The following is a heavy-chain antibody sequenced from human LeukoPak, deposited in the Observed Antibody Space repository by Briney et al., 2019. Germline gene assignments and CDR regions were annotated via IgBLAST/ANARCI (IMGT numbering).Heavy chain of an antibody. CDR1: GFTFSTSG. Sequence: GGSLRLSCAASGFTFSTSGLGWVRQAPGKGLEWLSYITSSTKTLYMDSVQGRFTISRDNAKNSLFLQMNSLRAEDTAVYYCARYDILTGLVYYYYYGMDVWGQGTTVTVSS. CDR3: ARYDILTGLVYYYYYGMDV. J-gene: IGHJ6*02. D-gene: IGHD3-9*01. CDR2: ITSSTKTL. V-gene: IGHV3-48*04.